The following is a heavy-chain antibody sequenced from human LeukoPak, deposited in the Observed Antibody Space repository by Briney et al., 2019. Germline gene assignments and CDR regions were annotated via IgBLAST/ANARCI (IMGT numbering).Heavy chain of an antibody. CDR1: GFTFSSYA. V-gene: IGHV3-21*01. J-gene: IGHJ4*02. Sequence: GGSLRLSCAASGFTFSSYAMHWVRQAPGKGLEWVSSISSSSSYIYYADSVKGRFTISRDNAKNSLYLQMNSLRAEDTAVYYCARDFAPLTYGSGSYAYGYWGQGTLVTVSS. D-gene: IGHD3-10*01. CDR3: ARDFAPLTYGSGSYAYGY. CDR2: ISSSSSYI.